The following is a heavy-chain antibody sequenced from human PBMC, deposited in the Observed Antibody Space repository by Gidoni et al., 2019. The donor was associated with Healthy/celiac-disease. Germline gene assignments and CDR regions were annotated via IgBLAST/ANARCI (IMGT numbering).Heavy chain of an antibody. Sequence: QVQLVESGGGVVQPGRSLRLSCEASGFTFRSHAMQWVRPAPGKGMEWVAVISYDGSNKYYADSVKGRFTISRDNSKNTLYLQMNSLRAEDTAVYYCARGIYYDSSGYPTNFDYWGQGTLVTVSS. D-gene: IGHD3-22*01. CDR2: ISYDGSNK. CDR1: GFTFRSHA. CDR3: ARGIYYDSSGYPTNFDY. V-gene: IGHV3-30-3*01. J-gene: IGHJ4*02.